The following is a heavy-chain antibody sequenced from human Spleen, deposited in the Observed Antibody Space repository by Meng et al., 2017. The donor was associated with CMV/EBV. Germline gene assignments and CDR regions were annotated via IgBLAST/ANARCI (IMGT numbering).Heavy chain of an antibody. V-gene: IGHV1-2*02. D-gene: IGHD3-9*01. CDR2: INPDSGGS. Sequence: QGQLVQPGAEVKKPGASVKVSCKTSGFTFTDYYINWVRQAPGQGLEWMGWINPDSGGSKSAQKFQGRVTMTRDTSISTAYMELSGLRSGDTAVYYCARDMADWLLHYWGQGTLVTVSS. J-gene: IGHJ4*02. CDR1: GFTFTDYY. CDR3: ARDMADWLLHY.